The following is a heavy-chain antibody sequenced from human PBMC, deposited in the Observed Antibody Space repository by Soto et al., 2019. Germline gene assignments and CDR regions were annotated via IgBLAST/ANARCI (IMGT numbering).Heavy chain of an antibody. D-gene: IGHD2-2*01. Sequence: SETLSLTCTVSGGSISSGSYYWGWMRQPPGMGLEWIGSIYYRGSTYYNPSLKSRVAISVDTSKNQFSLKLNSVTAADTAVYYCARLPIGYCSSTSCYALGYYYYYMDVWGKGTTVTVSS. CDR1: GGSISSGSYY. CDR2: IYYRGST. J-gene: IGHJ6*03. V-gene: IGHV4-39*01. CDR3: ARLPIGYCSSTSCYALGYYYYYMDV.